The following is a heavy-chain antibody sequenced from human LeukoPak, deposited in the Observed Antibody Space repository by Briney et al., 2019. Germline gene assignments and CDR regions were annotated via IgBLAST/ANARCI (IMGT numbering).Heavy chain of an antibody. CDR2: IIPIFGTA. Sequence: ASVKVSCKASGGTFSSYAISWVRQAPGQGLEWMGGIIPIFGTANYAQKFQGRVTITTDESTSTAYMELSGLRSEDTAVYYCARSHYYDSSGYYYPYNWFDPWGQGTLVTVSS. CDR1: GGTFSSYA. CDR3: ARSHYYDSSGYYYPYNWFDP. D-gene: IGHD3-22*01. V-gene: IGHV1-69*05. J-gene: IGHJ5*02.